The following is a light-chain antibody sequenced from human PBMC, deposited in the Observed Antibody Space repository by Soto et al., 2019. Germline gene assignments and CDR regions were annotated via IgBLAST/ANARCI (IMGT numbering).Light chain of an antibody. CDR3: QQYNNSPLWR. Sequence: IGMKNSLVTLPLSEGERATXSCRASQSVSSNLAWYQQKPFQAPMLLIYVASTISTSIPARFSGRWSGTEFTLTISSLQAEDFAVCYCQQYNNSPLWRFAQVTKVDI. CDR2: VAS. J-gene: IGKJ1*01. V-gene: IGKV3-15*01. CDR1: QSVSSN.